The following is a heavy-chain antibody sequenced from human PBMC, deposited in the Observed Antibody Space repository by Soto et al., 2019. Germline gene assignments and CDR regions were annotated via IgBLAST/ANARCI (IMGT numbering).Heavy chain of an antibody. CDR3: ARELGATYTWYYYYGMDV. D-gene: IGHD1-26*01. J-gene: IGHJ6*02. CDR1: GFTFSSYA. CDR2: ISYDGSNK. V-gene: IGHV3-30-3*01. Sequence: GGSLRLSCAASGFTFSSYAMHWVRQAPGKGLEWVAVISYDGSNKYYADSVKGRFTISRDNSKNTLYLQMNSLRAEDTAVYYCARELGATYTWYYYYGMDVWGQGTTVTVSS.